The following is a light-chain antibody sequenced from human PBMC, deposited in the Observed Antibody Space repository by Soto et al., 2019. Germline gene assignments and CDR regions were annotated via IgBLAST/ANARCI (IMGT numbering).Light chain of an antibody. CDR2: AAS. Sequence: DIQMTQSPSSLSASVGDRVTITCRASQSISSYLNWYQQKPGKAPKLLIYAASSLQSGVPSRFSGSGWGTVFTLTISVLQPEVFEIYYCKQGYSTPPTFGQGTKVNIK. V-gene: IGKV1-39*01. J-gene: IGKJ1*01. CDR1: QSISSY. CDR3: KQGYSTPPT.